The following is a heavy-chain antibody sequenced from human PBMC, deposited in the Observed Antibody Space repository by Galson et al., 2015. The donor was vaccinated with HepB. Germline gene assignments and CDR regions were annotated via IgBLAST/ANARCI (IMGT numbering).Heavy chain of an antibody. Sequence: SLRLSCAASGFTFSSYGMHWVRQAPGKGLEWVAVISYDGSNKYYADSVKGRFTISRDNSKNTLYLQMNSLRAEDTAVYYCAKGSGHDSSGRYGMDVWGQGTTVTVSS. V-gene: IGHV3-30*18. J-gene: IGHJ6*02. CDR1: GFTFSSYG. CDR2: ISYDGSNK. CDR3: AKGSGHDSSGRYGMDV. D-gene: IGHD3-22*01.